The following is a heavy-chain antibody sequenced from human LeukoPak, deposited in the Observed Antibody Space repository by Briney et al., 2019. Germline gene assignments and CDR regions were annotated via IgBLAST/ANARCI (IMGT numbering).Heavy chain of an antibody. Sequence: ASVKVSCKASGYTFTSYGISWVRQAPGQGLEWMGWISAYNGNTNYAQKLQGRVTMTTDTSTSTAYMELRSLRSDDTAVYYCARGITMVRGVRGYYYYYMDVWGKETTVTISS. D-gene: IGHD3-10*01. CDR2: ISAYNGNT. J-gene: IGHJ6*03. V-gene: IGHV1-18*01. CDR3: ARGITMVRGVRGYYYYYMDV. CDR1: GYTFTSYG.